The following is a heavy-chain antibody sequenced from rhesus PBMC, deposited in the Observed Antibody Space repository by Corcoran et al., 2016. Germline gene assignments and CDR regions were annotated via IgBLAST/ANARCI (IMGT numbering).Heavy chain of an antibody. CDR1: GYTVTDDY. D-gene: IGHD6-25*01. CDR3: AREGTLAAAEGYYGLDS. Sequence: QVQLVQSGAEVKKPGSSVKVACKASGYTVTDDYMHWVRQAPRQGREWMGWINPYNGNTKYAQKFQGRVTMTRDTSTSTAYMELSSLRSEDTAVYYCAREGTLAAAEGYYGLDSWGQGVVVTVSS. V-gene: IGHV1S2*01. CDR2: INPYNGNT. J-gene: IGHJ6*01.